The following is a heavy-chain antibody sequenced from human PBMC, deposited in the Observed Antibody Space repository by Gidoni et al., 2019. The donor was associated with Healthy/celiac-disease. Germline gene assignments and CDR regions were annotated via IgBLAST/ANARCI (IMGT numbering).Heavy chain of an antibody. Sequence: QVQLQESGPGLVKPSQTLSLTCTVSGGSISSGSYYWSWIRQPAGKGLEWIGRIYTSGSTNYNPSLKSRVTISVDTSKNQFSLKLSSVTAADTAVYYCARELLVDTAMVRADSPFDYWGQGTLVTVSS. CDR3: ARELLVDTAMVRADSPFDY. V-gene: IGHV4-61*02. CDR1: GGSISSGSYY. J-gene: IGHJ4*02. D-gene: IGHD5-18*01. CDR2: IYTSGST.